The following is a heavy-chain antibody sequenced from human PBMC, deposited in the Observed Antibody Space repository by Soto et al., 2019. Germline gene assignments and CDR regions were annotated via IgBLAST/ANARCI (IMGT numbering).Heavy chain of an antibody. Sequence: QVQLVQSGAEVKKPASSVRVSCKASGGTFGNYAISWVRQAPGQGLEWMGGVIPIFRTTSTAQSFQARVTIIGDESTTTLYMELRSRSSDDTAVYFCAAATSDYGDCLTFDYWGQGTLVTVSS. D-gene: IGHD4-17*01. CDR3: AAATSDYGDCLTFDY. J-gene: IGHJ4*02. CDR1: GGTFGNYA. V-gene: IGHV1-69*12. CDR2: VIPIFRTT.